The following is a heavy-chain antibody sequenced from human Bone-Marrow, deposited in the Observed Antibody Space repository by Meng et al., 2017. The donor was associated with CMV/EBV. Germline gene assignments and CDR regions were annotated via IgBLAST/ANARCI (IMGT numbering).Heavy chain of an antibody. CDR1: GGTFSSYT. V-gene: IGHV1-69*02. Sequence: SVKVSCKASGGTFSSYTISWVRQAPGQGLEWMGRIIPILGIANYAQKFQGRVTITADKSTSTAYMELSSLRSEDTAVYYCARSDSSSSYYYYGMDVWGQGTTVTVSS. D-gene: IGHD6-6*01. CDR2: IIPILGIA. J-gene: IGHJ6*02. CDR3: ARSDSSSSYYYYGMDV.